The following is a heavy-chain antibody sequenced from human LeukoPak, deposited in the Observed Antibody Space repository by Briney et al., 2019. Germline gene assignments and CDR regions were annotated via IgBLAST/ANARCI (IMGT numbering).Heavy chain of an antibody. CDR2: INHSGST. CDR3: ARGQDSSGWYFRGDY. V-gene: IGHV4-34*01. D-gene: IGHD6-19*01. Sequence: SETLSLTCAVYGGSFSDYYWIWIRQPPGKGLEWIGEINHSGSTNYNPSRKSRVTISVDTSKNHFSLKLSSVTAADTAVYYCARGQDSSGWYFRGDYWGQGTLVTVSS. J-gene: IGHJ4*02. CDR1: GGSFSDYY.